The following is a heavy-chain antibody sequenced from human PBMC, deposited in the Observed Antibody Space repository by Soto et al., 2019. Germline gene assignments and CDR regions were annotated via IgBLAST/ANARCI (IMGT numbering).Heavy chain of an antibody. V-gene: IGHV1-8*01. D-gene: IGHD3-10*01. Sequence: ASVKVSCKASGDTFTTYDINWVRKATGHGLEWMGWINPNSGSIGYAQRFQGRVTMTRDTAIRTAYMEVSSLRSDDTAVYYCARGRASGSYYLLDYWGQGTLVTVSS. CDR1: GDTFTTYD. CDR3: ARGRASGSYYLLDY. CDR2: INPNSGSI. J-gene: IGHJ4*02.